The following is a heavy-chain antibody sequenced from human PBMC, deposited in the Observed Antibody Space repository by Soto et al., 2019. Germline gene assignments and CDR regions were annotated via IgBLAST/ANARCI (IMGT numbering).Heavy chain of an antibody. D-gene: IGHD6-13*01. CDR2: IYYSGST. Sequence: SETLSLTCTVSGGSISSYYWSWIRQPPGKGLEWIGYIYYSGSTNYNPSPKSRVTISVDTSKNQFSLKLGSVTAADTAVYYCARDYSSSWIGSFDYWGLGTPVTVSS. CDR1: GGSISSYY. J-gene: IGHJ4*02. V-gene: IGHV4-59*01. CDR3: ARDYSSSWIGSFDY.